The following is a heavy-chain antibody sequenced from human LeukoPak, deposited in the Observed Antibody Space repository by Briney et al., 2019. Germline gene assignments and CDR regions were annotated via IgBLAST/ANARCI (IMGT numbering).Heavy chain of an antibody. CDR1: GFTFSSYS. Sequence: GGSLRLSCAASGFTFSSYSMNWVRQAPGKGLKWVSSISSSSSYIYYADSVKGRFTISRDNAKNSLYLQMNSLRAEDTAVYYCAREQQLGYNWFDPWGQGTLVTVSS. V-gene: IGHV3-21*01. D-gene: IGHD6-13*01. J-gene: IGHJ5*02. CDR3: AREQQLGYNWFDP. CDR2: ISSSSSYI.